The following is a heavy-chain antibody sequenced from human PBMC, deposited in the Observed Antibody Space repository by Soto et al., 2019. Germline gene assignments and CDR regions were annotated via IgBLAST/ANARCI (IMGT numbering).Heavy chain of an antibody. CDR3: AKNQGVELVPLATVDWFDP. D-gene: IGHD1-26*01. Sequence: GWSLRLSCAASGFIFENFGMSWVRQAPGKGLEWISSISGSGFKKYYADSVKGRFTISRDNSKSTVYLELNNLSAEDTAVYHCAKNQGVELVPLATVDWFDPWGQGSVVTVSS. V-gene: IGHV3-23*01. CDR2: ISGSGFKK. CDR1: GFIFENFG. J-gene: IGHJ5*02.